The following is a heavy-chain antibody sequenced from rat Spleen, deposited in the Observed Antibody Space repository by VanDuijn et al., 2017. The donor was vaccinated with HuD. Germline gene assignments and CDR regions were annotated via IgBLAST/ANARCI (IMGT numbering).Heavy chain of an antibody. CDR3: ARPPDGTYYYYFDY. CDR2: IWGDGST. J-gene: IGHJ2*01. D-gene: IGHD1-12*02. V-gene: IGHV2-32*01. Sequence: QVQLKESGPGLVKPSETLSLTCTVSGFSLTSYHVSWVRQPPGKGLEWMGVIWGDGSTAYNSALKSRLSISRDTSKSQVFLKMSSLKTEDTATYYCARPPDGTYYYYFDYWGQGVMVTVSS. CDR1: GFSLTSYH.